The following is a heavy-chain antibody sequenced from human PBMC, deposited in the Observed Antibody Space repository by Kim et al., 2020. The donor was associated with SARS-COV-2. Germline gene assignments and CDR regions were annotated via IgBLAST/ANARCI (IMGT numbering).Heavy chain of an antibody. J-gene: IGHJ3*02. D-gene: IGHD5-12*01. CDR2: ISGSGGST. CDR1: GFTFSSYA. V-gene: IGHV3-23*01. Sequence: GGSLRLSCAASGFTFSSYAMSWVRQAPGKGLEWVSAISGSGGSTYYADSVKGRFTISRDNSKNTLYLQMNSLRAEDTAVYYCAKEGRSYSGCGQKGNAFDIWGQGTMVTVSS. CDR3: AKEGRSYSGCGQKGNAFDI.